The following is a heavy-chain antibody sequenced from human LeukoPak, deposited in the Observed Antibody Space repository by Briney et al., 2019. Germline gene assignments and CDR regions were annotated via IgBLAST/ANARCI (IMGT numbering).Heavy chain of an antibody. CDR3: GVHWGSGYYFDL. CDR2: INPKSGDT. V-gene: IGHV1-2*02. Sequence: ASVKVSCKASGYTFTDHYVHWVRQTPGQGLEWMGWINPKSGDTNYAQKFQGRVTMTRDTSIATAYMELSSLTSDDTGVYYCGVHWGSGYYFDLWGRGILVTVSS. D-gene: IGHD7-27*01. J-gene: IGHJ2*01. CDR1: GYTFTDHY.